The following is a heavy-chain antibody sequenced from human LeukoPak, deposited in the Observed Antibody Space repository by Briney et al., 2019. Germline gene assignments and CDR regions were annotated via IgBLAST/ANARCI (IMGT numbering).Heavy chain of an antibody. CDR1: GGSISSGSYY. J-gene: IGHJ5*02. D-gene: IGHD5-12*01. V-gene: IGHV4-61*02. CDR3: ARDLGYGNWFDP. CDR2: IYTSGST. Sequence: SQTLSLTCTVTGGSISSGSYYWSWIRQPAGKGLEWIGRIYTSGSTNYNPSLKSRVTISVDTSKNQFSLKLSSVTAADTAVYYCARDLGYGNWFDPWGQGTLVTVSS.